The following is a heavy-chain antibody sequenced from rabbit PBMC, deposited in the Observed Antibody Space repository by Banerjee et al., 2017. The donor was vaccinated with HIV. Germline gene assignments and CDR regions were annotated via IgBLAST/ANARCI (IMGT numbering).Heavy chain of an antibody. V-gene: IGHV1S40*01. Sequence: WVRQAPGKGLEWIGCIGVSSGSAHYATWAKGRFTISKAPSTTVTLQMTSLTAADTATYFCARGYEASSGYALNLWGPGTLVTVS. D-gene: IGHD1-1*01. J-gene: IGHJ4*01. CDR2: IGVSSGSA. CDR3: ARGYEASSGYALNL.